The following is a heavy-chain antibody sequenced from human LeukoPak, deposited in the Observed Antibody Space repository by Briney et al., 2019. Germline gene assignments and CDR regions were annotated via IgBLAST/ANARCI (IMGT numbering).Heavy chain of an antibody. Sequence: PSETLSLTCTVSGASLSVSGRNWGWVRQPPGKGLEWIASIYYSGSTYYSPSLESRVTMSVDTSKNQFSLKLSSVTAADTAFYYCASQGHHGKIVGTTLSYFYMDVWGKGTTVTVSS. D-gene: IGHD1-26*01. V-gene: IGHV4-39*01. CDR1: GASLSVSGRN. J-gene: IGHJ6*03. CDR2: IYYSGST. CDR3: ASQGHHGKIVGTTLSYFYMDV.